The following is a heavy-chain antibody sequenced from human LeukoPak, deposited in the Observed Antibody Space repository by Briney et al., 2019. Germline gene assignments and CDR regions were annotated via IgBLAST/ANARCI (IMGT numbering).Heavy chain of an antibody. CDR1: GFTFSTYR. Sequence: PGGSLRLSCAASGFTFSTYRMSWVRQAPGKGLEWVANIKQDGSEKHYVDSVKGRFTISRDNSKNTLYLQMNSLRAEDTAVYYCANLGSSSKGYWGQGTLVTVSS. V-gene: IGHV3-7*03. J-gene: IGHJ4*02. D-gene: IGHD6-13*01. CDR2: IKQDGSEK. CDR3: ANLGSSSKGY.